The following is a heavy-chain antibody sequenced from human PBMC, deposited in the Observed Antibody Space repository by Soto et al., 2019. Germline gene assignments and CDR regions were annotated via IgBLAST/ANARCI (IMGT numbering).Heavy chain of an antibody. CDR1: GYTFTSYD. Sequence: ASVKVSCKASGYTFTSYDINWARQATGQGLEWMGWMNPNSGNTGYAQKFQGRVTMTRNTSISTAYMELSSLRSEDTAVYYCARSTTTVIYYYYYMDVWGKGTTVTVSS. CDR2: MNPNSGNT. CDR3: ARSTTTVIYYYYYMDV. J-gene: IGHJ6*03. D-gene: IGHD4-4*01. V-gene: IGHV1-8*01.